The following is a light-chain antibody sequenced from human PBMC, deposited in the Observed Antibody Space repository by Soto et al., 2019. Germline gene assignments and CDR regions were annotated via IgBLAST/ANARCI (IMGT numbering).Light chain of an antibody. J-gene: IGKJ5*01. CDR1: QSVSSSY. Sequence: EIVLTQSPGTLSLSPGERATLSCRASQSVSSSYLAWYQQKPSQAPRLLISGASSRTTGIPDRFSGSGSGTDFTLSISRLEPEDFAVYYCQQYGSSPFTFGPGTRLEIK. CDR3: QQYGSSPFT. V-gene: IGKV3-20*01. CDR2: GAS.